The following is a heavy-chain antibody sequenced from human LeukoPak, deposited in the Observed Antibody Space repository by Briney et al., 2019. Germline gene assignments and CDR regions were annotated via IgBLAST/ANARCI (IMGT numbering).Heavy chain of an antibody. V-gene: IGHV1-24*01. CDR1: GYTLTELS. D-gene: IGHD3-22*01. CDR3: ARTQKVYYYDSSGYYYGY. J-gene: IGHJ4*02. CDR2: FDPEDGET. Sequence: ASVTVSFTVSGYTLTELSMHWVRQAPGKGLEWMGGFDPEDGETIYAQKFQGRVTITRDTSASTAYMELSSLRSEDTAVYYCARTQKVYYYDSSGYYYGYWGQGTLVTVSS.